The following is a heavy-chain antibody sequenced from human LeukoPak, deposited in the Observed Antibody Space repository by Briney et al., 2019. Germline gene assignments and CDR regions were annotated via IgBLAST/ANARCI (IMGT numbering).Heavy chain of an antibody. Sequence: ETLSLTCTVSGGSISSSSYYWGWIRQPPGKGLEWVSAISGSGGSTYYADSVKGRFTISRDNSKNTLYLQMNSLRAEDTAVYYCAKDHGRIGVTYSDYWGQGTLVTVSS. CDR1: GGSISSSSYY. CDR2: ISGSGGST. CDR3: AKDHGRIGVTYSDY. D-gene: IGHD2-21*02. V-gene: IGHV3-23*01. J-gene: IGHJ4*02.